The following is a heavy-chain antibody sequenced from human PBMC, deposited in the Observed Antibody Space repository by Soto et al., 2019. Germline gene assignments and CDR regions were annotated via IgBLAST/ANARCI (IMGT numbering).Heavy chain of an antibody. V-gene: IGHV1-69*06. D-gene: IGHD5-18*01. Sequence: QVQVVQSGAEVKKPGSSVKISYKASGRIFSSFPTSWVRQVPGQGLEWMGGVISASGSVTYAPKFQGRVTMTAVNSAGIGYMELTSLTSEDTGIYYCARVGSRDAYNYVLDQWGPGTMVTVSS. CDR3: ARVGSRDAYNYVLDQ. CDR2: VISASGSV. J-gene: IGHJ1*01. CDR1: GRIFSSFP.